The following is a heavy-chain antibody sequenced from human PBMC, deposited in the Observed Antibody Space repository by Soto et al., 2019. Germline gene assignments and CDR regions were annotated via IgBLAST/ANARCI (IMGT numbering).Heavy chain of an antibody. D-gene: IGHD3-22*01. CDR2: ISGSGGST. CDR1: GFTFSSYA. Sequence: GGSLRLSCAASGFTFSSYAMSWVRQAPGKGLEWVSAISGSGGSTYYADSVKGRFTISRDNSKNTLYLQMNSLRAEDTAVYYCAKGRYYDSIVYYYFDYWGQGTLVTVSS. J-gene: IGHJ4*02. V-gene: IGHV3-23*01. CDR3: AKGRYYDSIVYYYFDY.